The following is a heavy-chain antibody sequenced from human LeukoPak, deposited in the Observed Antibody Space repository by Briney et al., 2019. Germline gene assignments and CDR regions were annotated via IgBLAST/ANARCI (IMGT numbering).Heavy chain of an antibody. CDR3: ARGADYGDYASDY. V-gene: IGHV4-30-4*01. D-gene: IGHD4-17*01. J-gene: IGHJ4*02. CDR2: IYYSGST. Sequence: SETPSLTCTVSGGSISSGDYYWSWIRQPPGKGLEWIGYIYYSGSTYYNPSLKSRVTISVDTSKNQFSPKLSSVTAADTAVYYCARGADYGDYASDYWGQGTLVTVSS. CDR1: GGSISSGDYY.